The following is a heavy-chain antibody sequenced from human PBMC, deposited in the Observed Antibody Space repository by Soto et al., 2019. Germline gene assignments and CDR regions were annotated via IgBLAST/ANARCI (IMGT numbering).Heavy chain of an antibody. D-gene: IGHD3-9*01. Sequence: ASVKVSCTASGYTFTSYAMHWVRQAPGQRLEWMGWINAGNGNTKYSQKFQGRVTITRDTSASTAYMELSSLRSEDTAVYYCARAIADYDILTGYVNWFDPWGQGTLVTVSS. J-gene: IGHJ5*02. V-gene: IGHV1-3*01. CDR3: ARAIADYDILTGYVNWFDP. CDR1: GYTFTSYA. CDR2: INAGNGNT.